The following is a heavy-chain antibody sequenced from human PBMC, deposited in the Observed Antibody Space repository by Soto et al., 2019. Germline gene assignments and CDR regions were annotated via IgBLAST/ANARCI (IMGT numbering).Heavy chain of an antibody. CDR1: SGSISSSTTYY. J-gene: IGHJ4*02. D-gene: IGHD2-8*02. CDR2: ISYRGTT. Sequence: QLQLQESGPGLVKPSETLSLTCTVSSGSISSSTTYYWGWVRQPPGKGLEWIETISYRGTTYYNPSLKSRVTISVATSKNQFYLSLSSVTAADTAVYYCARSSRVGYCTGGDCSNFDYWGQGTLVTVSS. CDR3: ARSSRVGYCTGGDCSNFDY. V-gene: IGHV4-39*01.